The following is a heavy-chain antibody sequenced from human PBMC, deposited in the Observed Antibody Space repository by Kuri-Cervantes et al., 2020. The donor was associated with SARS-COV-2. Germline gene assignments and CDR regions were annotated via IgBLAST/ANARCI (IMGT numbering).Heavy chain of an antibody. D-gene: IGHD5-24*01. CDR3: ARAGRWLQSTPFDY. J-gene: IGHJ4*02. CDR2: TYYRSKWYN. Sequence: SETLSLTCAISGDSVSSNTAAWNWIRQSPSRGLEWLGRTYYRSKWYNDYAVSVKSRITINPDTSKNQFSLHLNSVTPEDTAVYFCARAGRWLQSTPFDYWGQGTLVTVSS. CDR1: GDSVSSNTAA. V-gene: IGHV6-1*01.